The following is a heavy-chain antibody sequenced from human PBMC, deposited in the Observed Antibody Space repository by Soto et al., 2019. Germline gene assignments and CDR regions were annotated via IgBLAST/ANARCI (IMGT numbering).Heavy chain of an antibody. CDR2: IIPIPGTA. V-gene: IGHV1-69*01. CDR3: ARSQGSSTSLEIYYYYYYGMDV. D-gene: IGHD2-2*01. CDR1: GGTFSSYA. Sequence: QVQLVQSGAEVKKPGSSVKVSCKASGGTFSSYAISWVRQAPGQGLEWRGGIIPIPGTANYAQKFQGRVTITAVESTSTAYMELSSLRSEDTAAYYCARSQGSSTSLEIYYYYYYGMDVWGQGTTVTVSS. J-gene: IGHJ6*02.